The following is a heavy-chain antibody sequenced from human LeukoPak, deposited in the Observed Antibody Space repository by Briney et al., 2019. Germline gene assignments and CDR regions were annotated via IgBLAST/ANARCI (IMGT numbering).Heavy chain of an antibody. CDR3: AAARHNASGTHMGSY. V-gene: IGHV1-58*02. CDR2: IVVGSGNT. J-gene: IGHJ4*02. Sequence: SVTVSFTASGFSFPISAMQWVRQARGQRVEWIGWIVVGSGNTNYAQKFQDRVTITTDMSTSTAYMELSSLRSEDTAVYYCAAARHNASGTHMGSYWGQGALVTVSS. D-gene: IGHD3-10*01. CDR1: GFSFPISA.